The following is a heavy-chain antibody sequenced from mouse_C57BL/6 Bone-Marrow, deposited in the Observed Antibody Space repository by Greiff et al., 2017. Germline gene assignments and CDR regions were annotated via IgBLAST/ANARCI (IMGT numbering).Heavy chain of an antibody. CDR3: ARLKITKVPYYYAMDY. CDR2: ISSGGSYT. V-gene: IGHV5-6*01. D-gene: IGHD2-4*01. J-gene: IGHJ4*01. CDR1: GFTFSSYG. Sequence: EVQVVESGGDLVKPGGSLKLSCAASGFTFSSYGMSWVRQTPDKRLEWVATISSGGSYTYYPDSVKGRFTFSRDNAKNTLYLQMSSLRSEDTAMYCCARLKITKVPYYYAMDYWGQGTSVTVSS.